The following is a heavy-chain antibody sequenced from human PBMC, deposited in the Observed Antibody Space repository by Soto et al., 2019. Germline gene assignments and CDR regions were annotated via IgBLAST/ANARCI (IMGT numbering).Heavy chain of an antibody. CDR3: ARMGPFLGQ. CDR1: GGSFNGFF. D-gene: IGHD3-16*01. Sequence: QVQVQQWGAGLLKPSETLSLSCSVSGGSFNGFFWSWIRQPPGKGLEWIGEVNHSGTTKYSPALKSRVTMSADTSTNLFFLNLTSVTAADTAVHYCARMGPFLGQWGQGSLVTVSS. V-gene: IGHV4-34*02. J-gene: IGHJ4*02. CDR2: VNHSGTT.